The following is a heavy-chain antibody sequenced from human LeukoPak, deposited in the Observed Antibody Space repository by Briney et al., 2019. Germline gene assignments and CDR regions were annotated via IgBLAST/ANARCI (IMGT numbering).Heavy chain of an antibody. CDR1: GGSISSGGYS. J-gene: IGHJ6*02. D-gene: IGHD2-2*01. CDR3: ARGVLGYCSSTSCPFSEDV. CDR2: IYHSGST. V-gene: IGHV4-30-2*01. Sequence: SETLSLTCAVSGGSISSGGYSWSWIRQPPGKGLEWIGYIYHSGSTYYNPSLKGRVTISVDRYKNQFSLKLSSVTAADTAVYYCARGVLGYCSSTSCPFSEDVWGQGTTVTVSS.